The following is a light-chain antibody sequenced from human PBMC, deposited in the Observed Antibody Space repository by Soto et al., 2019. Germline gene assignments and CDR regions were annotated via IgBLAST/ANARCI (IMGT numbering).Light chain of an antibody. V-gene: IGLV1-40*01. CDR3: QSYDTGLVV. CDR1: SSNIGSGYN. CDR2: DNN. Sequence: QSVLTQPPSVSGAPGQRVTISCTGSSSNIGSGYNVHWYQQLPGTAPKLLIYDNNNRPSGVPDRFSGSKSGTSASLASTGLQGADEADYYCQSYDTGLVVFGGGTKVTVL. J-gene: IGLJ2*01.